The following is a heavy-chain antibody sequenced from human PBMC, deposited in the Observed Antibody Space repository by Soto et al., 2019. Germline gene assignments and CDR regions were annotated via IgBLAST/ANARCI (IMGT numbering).Heavy chain of an antibody. CDR3: ARDLESSGWYINPYFDY. J-gene: IGHJ4*02. Sequence: QVQLVQSGAEVKKPGASVKVSCKASGYTFTSYGISWVRQAPGQGLEWMGWISAYNGNTNYAQKLQGRVTMTTDTSTSTADMELRSLRSDDTAVYYCARDLESSGWYINPYFDYWGQGTLVTVSS. CDR2: ISAYNGNT. V-gene: IGHV1-18*01. CDR1: GYTFTSYG. D-gene: IGHD6-19*01.